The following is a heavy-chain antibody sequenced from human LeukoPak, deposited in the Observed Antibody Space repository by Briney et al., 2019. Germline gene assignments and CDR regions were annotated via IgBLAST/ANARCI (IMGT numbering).Heavy chain of an antibody. J-gene: IGHJ6*02. CDR2: FDPEDGET. V-gene: IGHV1-24*01. CDR1: GYTLTELS. Sequence: ASVKVSYKVSGYTLTELSMHWVRQAPGKGLEWMGGFDPEDGETIYAQKFQGRVTMTEDTSTDTAYMELSSLRSEDTAVYYCATAEIWSSGWTDGMDVWGQGATVTVSS. D-gene: IGHD6-19*01. CDR3: ATAEIWSSGWTDGMDV.